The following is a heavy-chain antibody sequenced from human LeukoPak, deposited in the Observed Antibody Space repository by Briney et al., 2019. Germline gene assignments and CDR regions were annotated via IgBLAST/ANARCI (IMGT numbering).Heavy chain of an antibody. J-gene: IGHJ3*02. V-gene: IGHV1-24*01. CDR1: GYTHTELS. CDR3: ATMVRGVDDAFDI. Sequence: GASVKVSCKVSGYTHTELSMHWVRQAPGKGLEWMGGFDPEDGETIYAQKFQGRVTMTEDTSTDTAYMELSSLRSEDTAVYYCATMVRGVDDAFDIWGQGTMVTVSS. D-gene: IGHD3-10*01. CDR2: FDPEDGET.